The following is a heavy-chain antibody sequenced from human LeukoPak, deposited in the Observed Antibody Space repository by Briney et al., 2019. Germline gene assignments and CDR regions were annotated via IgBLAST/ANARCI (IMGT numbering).Heavy chain of an antibody. Sequence: GGSLRLSCAASGFTFSSYWMHWVRQAPGKGLVWVSRINSDGSSTSYADSVKGRFTISRDNAKNTLYLQMNSLRAEDTAVYYCTKEWILYFPFDYWGQGTLVTVSS. J-gene: IGHJ4*02. V-gene: IGHV3-74*01. CDR1: GFTFSSYW. D-gene: IGHD2-8*01. CDR2: INSDGSST. CDR3: TKEWILYFPFDY.